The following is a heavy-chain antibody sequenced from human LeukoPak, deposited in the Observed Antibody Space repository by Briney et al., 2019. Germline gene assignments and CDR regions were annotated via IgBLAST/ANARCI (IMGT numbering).Heavy chain of an antibody. Sequence: PGGSLRLPCAASGFTFSTYSMNWVRQAPGKGLEWVSSISSGSSFIYYADSVKGRFTISRDNAKNSLFLQMNSLRAEDTAVYYCARESSGYFYWGQGTLVTVSS. V-gene: IGHV3-21*01. J-gene: IGHJ4*02. CDR2: ISSGSSFI. CDR3: ARESSGYFY. D-gene: IGHD3-22*01. CDR1: GFTFSTYS.